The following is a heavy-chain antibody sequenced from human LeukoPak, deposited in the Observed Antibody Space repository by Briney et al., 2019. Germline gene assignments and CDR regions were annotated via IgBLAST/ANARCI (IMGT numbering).Heavy chain of an antibody. V-gene: IGHV4-59*11. Sequence: SETLSLTCTISGDSITNQYWSWIRQPPGKGLEWIGLMSDSGNTKFHPSLMSRVTMSVDRSKNQVSLKLTSVTAADTAVYYCARHGRSDSSGVRYYYYYMDVWGKGTTVTVSS. D-gene: IGHD3-22*01. J-gene: IGHJ6*03. CDR2: MSDSGNT. CDR3: ARHGRSDSSGVRYYYYYMDV. CDR1: GDSITNQY.